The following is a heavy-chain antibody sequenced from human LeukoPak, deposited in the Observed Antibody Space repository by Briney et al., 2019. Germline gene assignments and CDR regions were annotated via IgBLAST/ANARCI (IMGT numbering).Heavy chain of an antibody. CDR1: GGSFSGYY. J-gene: IGHJ4*02. CDR2: INHSGST. V-gene: IGHV4-34*01. D-gene: IGHD6-19*01. Sequence: SETLSLTCAVYGGSFSGYYWSSIRQPPGKGLEWIGEINHSGSTNYNPSLKIRVTISVDTSKNQFSLKLSSVTAADTAVYYCAARGYSSGWCYFDYGGQGTLVTVSS. CDR3: AARGYSSGWCYFDY.